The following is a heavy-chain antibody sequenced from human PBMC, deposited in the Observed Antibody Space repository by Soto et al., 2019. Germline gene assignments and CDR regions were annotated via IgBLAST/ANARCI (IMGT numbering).Heavy chain of an antibody. Sequence: PSETLSLTCAVSGDSISSGYYWAWIRRPPGKGLEWIGSIYHSGTTYYNPSLKSRVTISVDTSRNQFSLKLSSVTAADSAVYYCERTDNVGYYPYFGQGTLVTAPQ. J-gene: IGHJ4*02. CDR2: IYHSGTT. D-gene: IGHD3-3*01. CDR1: GDSISSGYY. CDR3: ERTDNVGYYPY. V-gene: IGHV4-38-2*01.